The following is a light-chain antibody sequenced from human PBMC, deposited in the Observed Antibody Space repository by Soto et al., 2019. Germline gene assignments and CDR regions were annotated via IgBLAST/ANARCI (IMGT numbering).Light chain of an antibody. CDR1: QSINNY. Sequence: IQMTQKPSTLSASVGDRVTITCRASQSINNYLAWHQQKPGKAPKVLIYKTSTLESGVPSRFSGSGSGTEFTLTISSLQPDDFTTYYCPQYSSYPLTFGRGTKADIK. CDR2: KTS. V-gene: IGKV1-5*03. CDR3: PQYSSYPLT. J-gene: IGKJ4*01.